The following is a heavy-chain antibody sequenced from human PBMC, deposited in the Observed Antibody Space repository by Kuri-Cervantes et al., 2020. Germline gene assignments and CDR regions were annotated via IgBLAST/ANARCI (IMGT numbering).Heavy chain of an antibody. CDR2: ISYAGFNK. Sequence: GESLKISCAASGFTFGTYTMNWVRQAPGKGPEWVAVISYAGFNKYYADSVKGRFTISRDNSKNTLYLQMNSLRAEDTAVYYCAGGQWLDAPFDYWGQGTLVTVSS. J-gene: IGHJ4*02. CDR3: AGGQWLDAPFDY. CDR1: GFTFGTYT. D-gene: IGHD6-19*01. V-gene: IGHV3-30*04.